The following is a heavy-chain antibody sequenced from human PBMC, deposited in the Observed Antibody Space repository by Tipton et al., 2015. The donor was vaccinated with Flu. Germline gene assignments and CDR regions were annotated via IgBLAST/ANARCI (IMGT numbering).Heavy chain of an antibody. Sequence: TLSLTCTVSGGSISSGSYYWSWIRQPAGKGLEWIGRIYTSGSTNYYPSLKSRVTISVDTSKNQFSLKLSSVTAADTAVYYCARGVIYYDSSGPITDAFDIWGQGTMVTVSS. CDR3: ARGVIYYDSSGPITDAFDI. V-gene: IGHV4-61*02. D-gene: IGHD3-22*01. J-gene: IGHJ3*02. CDR2: IYTSGST. CDR1: GGSISSGSYY.